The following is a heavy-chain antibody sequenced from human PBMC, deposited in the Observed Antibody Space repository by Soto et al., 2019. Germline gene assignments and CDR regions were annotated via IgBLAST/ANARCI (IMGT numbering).Heavy chain of an antibody. D-gene: IGHD3-3*01. V-gene: IGHV1-24*01. Sequence: ASVKVSCKASVYTFTGYYMHWVRQAPGQGLEWMGGFDPEDGETIYAQKFQGRVTMTEDTSTDTAYMELSSLRSEDTAVYYCATLLVTIFGVGQTDYWGQGTLVTVSS. CDR2: FDPEDGET. CDR1: VYTFTGYY. CDR3: ATLLVTIFGVGQTDY. J-gene: IGHJ4*02.